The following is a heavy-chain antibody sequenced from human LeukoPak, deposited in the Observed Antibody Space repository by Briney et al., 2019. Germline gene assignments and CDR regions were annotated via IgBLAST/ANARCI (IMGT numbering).Heavy chain of an antibody. V-gene: IGHV1-69*13. CDR2: IIPIFGTA. CDR3: ARLTYYYGSGSYFYFDY. J-gene: IGHJ4*02. Sequence: ASVKVSCKASGGTFSSYAISWVRQAPGQGLEWMGGIIPIFGTANYAQKFQGRVTITADESTSTAYMELSSLRSEDTAVYYCARLTYYYGSGSYFYFDYWAREPWSPSPQ. D-gene: IGHD3-10*01. CDR1: GGTFSSYA.